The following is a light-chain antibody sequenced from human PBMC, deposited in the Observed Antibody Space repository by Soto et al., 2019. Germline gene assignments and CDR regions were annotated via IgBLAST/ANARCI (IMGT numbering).Light chain of an antibody. J-gene: IGKJ1*01. V-gene: IGKV1-39*01. CDR1: QSPSRF. Sequence: IQLTQSPSSLSASVGDKVTITWRASQSPSRFLNWYQQKSGKAPTRLIYAASSLETGVPSRFSGSGSGTDFTLTISSFQPEDGIPYRSADTESTPKTSGQGTKVDIK. CDR3: ADTESTPKT. CDR2: AAS.